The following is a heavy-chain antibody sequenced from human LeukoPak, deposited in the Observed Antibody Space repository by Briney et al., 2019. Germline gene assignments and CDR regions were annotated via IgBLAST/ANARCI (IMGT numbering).Heavy chain of an antibody. CDR2: ISSSSSTI. D-gene: IGHD6-13*01. V-gene: IGHV3-48*01. Sequence: GGSLRLSCAASGFTFSSYSMNWVRQAPGKGLEWVSYISSSSSTIYYADSVKGRFTISRDNAKNSLYLQMNSLRAEDTAVYYCASDKGLAAAGTFDYWGQGTLVTVSS. CDR3: ASDKGLAAAGTFDY. CDR1: GFTFSSYS. J-gene: IGHJ4*02.